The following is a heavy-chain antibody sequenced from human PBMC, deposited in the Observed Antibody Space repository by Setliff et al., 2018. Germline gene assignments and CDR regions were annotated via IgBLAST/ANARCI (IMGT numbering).Heavy chain of an antibody. D-gene: IGHD2-2*01. J-gene: IGHJ4*02. CDR2: IWYDGNNK. Sequence: GGSLRLSCVASGFTFKNYGMHWVRQAPGKGLEWVAVIWYDGNNKDHADSVKGRFTISRDNSKNTLYLQMDSLRVEDTAVYYCVRGEMFSTSPRADWGQGTLVTVSS. CDR1: GFTFKNYG. CDR3: VRGEMFSTSPRAD. V-gene: IGHV3-33*01.